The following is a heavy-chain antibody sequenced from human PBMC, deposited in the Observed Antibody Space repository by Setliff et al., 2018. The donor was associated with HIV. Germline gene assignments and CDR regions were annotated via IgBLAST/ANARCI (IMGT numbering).Heavy chain of an antibody. D-gene: IGHD3-22*01. J-gene: IGHJ3*02. CDR2: INTNTGNP. Sequence: ASVKVSCKASGYTFTSYAMNWVRHAPGQGLEWMGWINTNTGNPTYAQGFTGRFVFSLDTSVSTAYLQISSLKAEDTAVYYCARGIEIWYGSSGYYNAFDIWGQGTMVTVSS. CDR1: GYTFTSYA. CDR3: ARGIEIWYGSSGYYNAFDI. V-gene: IGHV7-4-1*02.